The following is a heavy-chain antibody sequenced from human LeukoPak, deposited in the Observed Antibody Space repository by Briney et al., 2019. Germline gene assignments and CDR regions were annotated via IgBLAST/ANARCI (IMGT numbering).Heavy chain of an antibody. CDR3: ARVSWLGGGFDP. CDR2: ISSSGSTI. D-gene: IGHD6-19*01. J-gene: IGHJ5*02. V-gene: IGHV3-48*03. CDR1: GFTFSSYE. Sequence: PGGSLRLSCAASGFTFSSYEMNGVRQAPGKGVEWVSYISSSGSTIYYADSVKGRFTSYRDNAKNSLYLQMNSLRPEDTAVYYCARVSWLGGGFDPWGQGTLVTVSS.